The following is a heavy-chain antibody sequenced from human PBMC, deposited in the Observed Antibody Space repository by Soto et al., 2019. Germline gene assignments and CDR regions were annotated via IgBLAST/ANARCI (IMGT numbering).Heavy chain of an antibody. D-gene: IGHD3-3*01. CDR3: ARVATIFGVVIDFDY. V-gene: IGHV3-30-3*01. Sequence: QVQLVESGGGVVQPGRSLRLSCAASGFTFSSYAMHWVRQAPGKGLEWVAVISYDGSNKYYADSVKGRFTISRDNSKNTLYLQMNSLRAEDTAVYYCARVATIFGVVIDFDYWGQGTLVTVSS. CDR1: GFTFSSYA. CDR2: ISYDGSNK. J-gene: IGHJ4*02.